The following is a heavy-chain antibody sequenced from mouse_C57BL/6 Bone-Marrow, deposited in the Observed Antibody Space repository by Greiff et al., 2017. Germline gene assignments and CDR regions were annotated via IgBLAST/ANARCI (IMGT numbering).Heavy chain of an antibody. CDR2: IHPNSGST. J-gene: IGHJ3*01. D-gene: IGHD2-4*01. Sequence: QVQLQQPGAELVKPGASVKLSCKASGYTFTSYWMPWVKQRPGQGLEWIGIIHPNSGSTNYNEKFKSKATLTVDKSSSTDYMQLSSLTSEDSAVYYCGSGLRRRGGFAYWGQGTLVTVSA. V-gene: IGHV1-64*01. CDR3: GSGLRRRGGFAY. CDR1: GYTFTSYW.